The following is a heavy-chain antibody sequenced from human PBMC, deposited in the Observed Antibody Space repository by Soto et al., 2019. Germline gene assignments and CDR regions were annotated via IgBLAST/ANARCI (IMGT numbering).Heavy chain of an antibody. J-gene: IGHJ4*02. Sequence: ASVKVSCKASGGIFSSYAISWLRQAPGQGLEWMGAVIPILGQAYYAQDLQDRVSITADESTRTTYLELSSLRSDDTAVYFCARVGGIGAPPGTDYWGQGTLVTVSS. D-gene: IGHD6-6*01. CDR2: VIPILGQA. CDR3: ARVGGIGAPPGTDY. V-gene: IGHV1-69*13. CDR1: GGIFSSYA.